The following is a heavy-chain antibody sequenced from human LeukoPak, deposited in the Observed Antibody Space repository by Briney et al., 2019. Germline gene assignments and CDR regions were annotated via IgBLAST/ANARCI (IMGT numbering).Heavy chain of an antibody. CDR3: ARTGDIVVVPAAIPRYYYYYYMDV. Sequence: SVKVSCKASGGTFSSYAISWVRQAPGQGLEWMGGIIPIFGTANYAQKFQGRFTITADESTSTAYMELSSMRSEDTAVYYCARTGDIVVVPAAIPRYYYYYYMDVWGKGTTVTVSS. CDR1: GGTFSSYA. V-gene: IGHV1-69*13. D-gene: IGHD2-2*01. J-gene: IGHJ6*03. CDR2: IIPIFGTA.